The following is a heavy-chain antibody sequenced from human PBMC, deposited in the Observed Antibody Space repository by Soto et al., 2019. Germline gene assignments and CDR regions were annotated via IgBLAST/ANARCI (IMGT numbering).Heavy chain of an antibody. Sequence: GGSLRLSCAASGFTFSNYAMIWVRQAPGKGLEWVSSISGSGGTTYYADSVKGHFTISRDNSKNTLYLQMNSLRAEDTAVYYCAKEKEKVVVYDYWGQGTLVTVSS. CDR2: ISGSGGTT. V-gene: IGHV3-23*01. J-gene: IGHJ4*02. D-gene: IGHD2-15*01. CDR3: AKEKEKVVVYDY. CDR1: GFTFSNYA.